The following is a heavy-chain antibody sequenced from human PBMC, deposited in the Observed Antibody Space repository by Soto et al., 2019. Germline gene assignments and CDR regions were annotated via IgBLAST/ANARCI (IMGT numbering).Heavy chain of an antibody. V-gene: IGHV1-69*13. CDR1: GGTFSSYA. J-gene: IGHJ5*02. CDR3: ARGLAPTIFGTVPTPNWFDP. CDR2: IIPIFGTA. Sequence: SVKVSCKASGGTFSSYAISWVRQAPGQGLEWMGGIIPIFGTANYAQKFQGRVTITADESTSTAYMELSSVTSADTAVYYCARGLAPTIFGTVPTPNWFDPWGQGTLVTVSS. D-gene: IGHD3-3*01.